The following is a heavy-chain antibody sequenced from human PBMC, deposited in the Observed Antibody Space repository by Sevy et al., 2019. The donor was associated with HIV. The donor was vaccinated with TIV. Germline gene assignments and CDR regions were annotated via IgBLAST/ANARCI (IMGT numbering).Heavy chain of an antibody. V-gene: IGHV3-48*03. D-gene: IGHD3-22*01. Sequence: GGSLRLSCSASGFTFSTYEMNWVRQVPGKGLEWISYISNSGDTIYYADSVKGRFTISRDNDKKSLFLQTNSLRLEDTAFYYCAGSGGAYDKGFDPWGRGTLVTVSS. CDR2: ISNSGDTI. J-gene: IGHJ5*02. CDR1: GFTFSTYE. CDR3: AGSGGAYDKGFDP.